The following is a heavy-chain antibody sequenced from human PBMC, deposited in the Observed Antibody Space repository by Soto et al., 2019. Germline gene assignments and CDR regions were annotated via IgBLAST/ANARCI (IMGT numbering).Heavy chain of an antibody. CDR3: ARGIGLRFLEWLLNIDY. D-gene: IGHD3-3*01. J-gene: IGHJ4*02. Sequence: SETLSLTCTVSGGSISSSSYYWGWIRQPPGKGLEWIGSIYYSGSTYYNPSLKSRVTISVDTSKNQFSLKLSSVTAADTAVYYCARGIGLRFLEWLLNIDYWGQGTLVTVSS. V-gene: IGHV4-39*01. CDR2: IYYSGST. CDR1: GGSISSSSYY.